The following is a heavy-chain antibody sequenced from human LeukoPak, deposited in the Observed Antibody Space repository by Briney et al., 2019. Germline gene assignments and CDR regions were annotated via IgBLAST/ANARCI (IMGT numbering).Heavy chain of an antibody. D-gene: IGHD3-16*01. CDR2: ISGRSGST. CDR1: GFTFSSYA. CDR3: AKDPVNWGQDSGAFDI. V-gene: IGHV3-23*01. Sequence: PGGSLRLSCAASGFTFSSYAMSWVREAPGKGREWGSTISGRSGSTDYTDSVKGRFTISRDNSKNTLYLQMNSLRAEDTAVYYCAKDPVNWGQDSGAFDIWGQGAMVTVSS. J-gene: IGHJ3*02.